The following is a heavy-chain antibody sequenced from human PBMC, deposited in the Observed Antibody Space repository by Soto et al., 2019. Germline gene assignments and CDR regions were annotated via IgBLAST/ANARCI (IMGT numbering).Heavy chain of an antibody. J-gene: IGHJ6*02. CDR3: ARAPTYYDFWSGYYTPWYYGMDV. CDR1: GYSFTSYW. Sequence: GESLKISCKGSGYSFTSYWIGWVRQMPGKGLEWMGIIYPGDSDTRYSPSFQGQVTISADKSISTAYLQWSSLKASDTAMYYCARAPTYYDFWSGYYTPWYYGMDVWGQGTTVTVS. V-gene: IGHV5-51*01. CDR2: IYPGDSDT. D-gene: IGHD3-3*01.